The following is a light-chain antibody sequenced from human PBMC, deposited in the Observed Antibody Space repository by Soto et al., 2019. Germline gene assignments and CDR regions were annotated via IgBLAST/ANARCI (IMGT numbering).Light chain of an antibody. CDR1: SSPVGSYT. CDR2: GNN. J-gene: IGLJ1*01. Sequence: QSVMTQPRSASGTPGPRVTISCSGSSSPVGSYTVNWSQQLPGTAPKLLIYGNNQRPSGVPGRFSGSKSVTSASLAISGLQSEDEADYYCAAWDNSRNGYVFGTGTKGSGL. V-gene: IGLV1-44*01. CDR3: AAWDNSRNGYV.